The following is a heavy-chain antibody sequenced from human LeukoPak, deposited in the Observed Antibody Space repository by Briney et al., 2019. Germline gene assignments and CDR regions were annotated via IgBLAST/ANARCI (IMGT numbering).Heavy chain of an antibody. CDR3: ARGIWNSSGWGYFDY. D-gene: IGHD6-19*01. V-gene: IGHV4-59*01. Sequence: PSETLSLTCTVSGDSISSYYWSWVRQFPGKGLEWTGFIHHSGSTNYNPSLKSRVTMSIDTSKNQFSLKLTSVTAADTAVYYCARGIWNSSGWGYFDYWGQGTLVSVSS. CDR1: GDSISSYY. CDR2: IHHSGST. J-gene: IGHJ4*02.